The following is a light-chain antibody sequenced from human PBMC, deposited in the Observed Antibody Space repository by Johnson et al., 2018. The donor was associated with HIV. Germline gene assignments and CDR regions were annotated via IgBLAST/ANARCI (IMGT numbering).Light chain of an antibody. V-gene: IGLV1-51*02. CDR1: KSNIGNNY. CDR2: ENN. Sequence: QSVLTQPPSVSAAPGQKVTISCSGTKSNIGNNYVSWYQQFPGTAPKLLIYENNKRSSGIPDRFSGSKSGTSATLGITGLQTGDEADYYCGTWDTSLSAGGVFGTGTKVTVL. CDR3: GTWDTSLSAGGV. J-gene: IGLJ1*01.